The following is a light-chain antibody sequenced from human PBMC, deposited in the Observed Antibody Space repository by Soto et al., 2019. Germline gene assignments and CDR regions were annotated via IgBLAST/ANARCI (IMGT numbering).Light chain of an antibody. J-gene: IGKJ1*01. V-gene: IGKV1-39*01. CDR2: GAS. CDR1: QNIRSY. CDR3: QQSDLTPWT. Sequence: DIQMTQSPSSLSASVGDRVSITCRASQNIRSYLNWYQQKPGKAPELLIYGASTLQSGVPSRFSGSGSGTDFILTISSLQPEDSATYYCQQSDLTPWTFGQGTKVEIK.